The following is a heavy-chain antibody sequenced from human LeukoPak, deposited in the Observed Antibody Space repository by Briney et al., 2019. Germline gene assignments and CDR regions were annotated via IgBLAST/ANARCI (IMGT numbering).Heavy chain of an antibody. CDR1: GFTFSSNA. V-gene: IGHV3-23*01. CDR2: ISGSGGSA. Sequence: GGSLRLSRAASGFTFSSNAMSWVGQAPGKGLEWVSAISGSGGSAGYADSVRGRFTISRDNSKNTLYLQMTSLRAEDTAVYYGAKAGQWLAGSRLDWGQGTLVTVSA. J-gene: IGHJ4*02. D-gene: IGHD6-19*01. CDR3: AKAGQWLAGSRLD.